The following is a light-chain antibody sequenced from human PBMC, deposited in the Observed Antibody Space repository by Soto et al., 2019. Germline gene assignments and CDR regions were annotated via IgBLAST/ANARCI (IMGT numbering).Light chain of an antibody. Sequence: SYELTQPPSVSVSPGQTASITCSGDKLGDKYACWYQQKPGQSPVLVIYQDSKRPSGIPERFSGSNSGNTATLTISGTQAMDEADHYCQAWDSSTEDVVFGGGTKLTVL. CDR1: KLGDKY. V-gene: IGLV3-1*01. J-gene: IGLJ2*01. CDR2: QDS. CDR3: QAWDSSTEDVV.